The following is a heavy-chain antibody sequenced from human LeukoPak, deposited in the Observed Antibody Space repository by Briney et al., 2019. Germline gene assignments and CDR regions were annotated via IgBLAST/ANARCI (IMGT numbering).Heavy chain of an antibody. J-gene: IGHJ4*02. V-gene: IGHV3-23*01. Sequence: GGSLRLSCAASGFTFSSYAMSWVRQAPGKGLEWVSAISGSGGSTYYADSVKGQFTISRHNSKNTLYLQMNSLRAEDTAVYYCAKGQDYGGNDLDYWGQGTLVTVSS. CDR2: ISGSGGST. CDR1: GFTFSSYA. D-gene: IGHD4-23*01. CDR3: AKGQDYGGNDLDY.